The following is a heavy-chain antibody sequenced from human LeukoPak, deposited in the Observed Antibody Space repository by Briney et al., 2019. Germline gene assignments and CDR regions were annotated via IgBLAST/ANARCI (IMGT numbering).Heavy chain of an antibody. Sequence: ASVKVSCKASGGTFSSYTIGWVRQAPGQGLGWMGRIIPIVGIANYAQKFQGRATIIADKSTSTAYMELSSLRSEDTAIYYCARDRGGGFHSSGWFVRWGQGTLVTVSS. CDR1: GGTFSSYT. CDR2: IIPIVGIA. V-gene: IGHV1-69*04. D-gene: IGHD6-19*01. J-gene: IGHJ5*02. CDR3: ARDRGGGFHSSGWFVR.